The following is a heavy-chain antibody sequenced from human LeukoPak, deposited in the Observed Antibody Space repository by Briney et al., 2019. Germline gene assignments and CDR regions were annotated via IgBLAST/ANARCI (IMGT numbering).Heavy chain of an antibody. D-gene: IGHD6-13*01. V-gene: IGHV4-59*11. CDR2: IYNSGTI. CDR1: GASISSHY. Sequence: SETLSLICTVSGASISSHYWSWIRQPPGKGLEWVGYIYNSGTINYNPSLKSRVTISVDKSRNQCSLKLSSVTAADTAVYYCARSSQFSSTSFDYWGQGTLVTVSS. J-gene: IGHJ4*02. CDR3: ARSSQFSSTSFDY.